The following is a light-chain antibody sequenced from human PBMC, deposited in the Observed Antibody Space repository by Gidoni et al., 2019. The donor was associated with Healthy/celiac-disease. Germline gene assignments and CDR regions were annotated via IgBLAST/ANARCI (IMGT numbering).Light chain of an antibody. CDR1: QRVSSSY. CDR2: GAA. Sequence: VLPQSPGTLSLSPGARATLACRASQRVSSSYLAWYQQKPGQAPRRLIYGAASRATGIPDRFSGSGSGTDFTLTISRLEPEDFAVYYCQQYGSSPLTFGGGTKVEIK. J-gene: IGKJ4*01. CDR3: QQYGSSPLT. V-gene: IGKV3-20*01.